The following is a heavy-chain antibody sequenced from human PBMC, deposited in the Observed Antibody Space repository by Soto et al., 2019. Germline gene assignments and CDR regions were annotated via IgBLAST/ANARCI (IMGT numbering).Heavy chain of an antibody. CDR2: ISGSGGST. Sequence: GGSLRLSCAASGFTFSSYAMSWVRQAPGKGLGWVSAISGSGGSTYYADSVKGRFTISRDNSKNTLYLQMNSLRAEDTAVYYCAKDRSIFGVVGHYFDYWGQGTLVTVSS. CDR1: GFTFSSYA. CDR3: AKDRSIFGVVGHYFDY. J-gene: IGHJ4*02. D-gene: IGHD3-3*01. V-gene: IGHV3-23*01.